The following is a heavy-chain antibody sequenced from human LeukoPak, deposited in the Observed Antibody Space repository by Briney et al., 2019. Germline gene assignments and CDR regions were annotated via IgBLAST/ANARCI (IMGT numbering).Heavy chain of an antibody. D-gene: IGHD3-16*01. Sequence: GGSLRLSCAASGFTFSSYWMHWVRQAPGKGLVWVSRINSDGSSTSYADSVKGRFTISRDNAKNTLYLQMNSLRAEDTAVYYCARVDYDYIWGGYSYYYHYMDVWGKGTTVTVSS. V-gene: IGHV3-74*01. CDR2: INSDGSST. J-gene: IGHJ6*03. CDR3: ARVDYDYIWGGYSYYYHYMDV. CDR1: GFTFSSYW.